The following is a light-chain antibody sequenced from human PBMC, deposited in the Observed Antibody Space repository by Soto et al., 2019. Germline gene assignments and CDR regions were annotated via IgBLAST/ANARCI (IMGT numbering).Light chain of an antibody. V-gene: IGKV1-9*01. CDR3: QQLSIYPRT. J-gene: IGKJ1*01. CDR2: AAS. Sequence: DIRLTQSPSFLSASVGDRVTITCRASQDINNYLAWYQQKPGRAPKLLIYAASTLHSAVPSRFSGAGSGTEFTLTISSLQPEDFATYYCQQLSIYPRTFVQGTKVEF. CDR1: QDINNY.